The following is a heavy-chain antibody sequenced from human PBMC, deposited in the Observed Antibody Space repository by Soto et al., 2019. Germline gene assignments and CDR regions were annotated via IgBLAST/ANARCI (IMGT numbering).Heavy chain of an antibody. CDR2: INHSGST. Sequence: SETLSLTCAVYGGSFSGYYWSWIRQPPGKGLEWIGEINHSGSTNYNPSLKSRVTISVDTSKNQFSLKLSSVTAADTAVYYCATTRGGVAAKRFDYWGQGTLVTVSS. V-gene: IGHV4-34*01. CDR1: GGSFSGYY. D-gene: IGHD2-15*01. J-gene: IGHJ4*02. CDR3: ATTRGGVAAKRFDY.